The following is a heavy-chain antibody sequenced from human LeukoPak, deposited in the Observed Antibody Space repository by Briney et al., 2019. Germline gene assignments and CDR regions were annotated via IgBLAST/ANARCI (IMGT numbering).Heavy chain of an antibody. V-gene: IGHV3-64*01. D-gene: IGHD3-22*01. CDR3: ARADYYDSSGPTFPFDY. Sequence: GGSLRLSCAASGFTFSSYAMHWVRQAPGKGLEYVSAISSNGGSTYYANSVKSRFTISRDNSKNTLYLQMGSLRAEDMAVYYCARADYYDSSGPTFPFDYWGQGTLVTVSS. CDR1: GFTFSSYA. CDR2: ISSNGGST. J-gene: IGHJ4*02.